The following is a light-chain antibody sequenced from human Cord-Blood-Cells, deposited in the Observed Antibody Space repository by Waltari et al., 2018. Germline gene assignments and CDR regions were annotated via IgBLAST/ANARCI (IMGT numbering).Light chain of an antibody. V-gene: IGKV3-20*01. CDR2: GAS. Sequence: EIVFTQSPGTLSLSPGERANLSCRASQSVSSSYLAWYQQKPGQAPRLLIYGASSRATGIPDRFSGSGSGTDFTLTISRLEPEDFAVYYCQQYGSSPMYTFGQGTKLEIK. CDR1: QSVSSSY. CDR3: QQYGSSPMYT. J-gene: IGKJ2*01.